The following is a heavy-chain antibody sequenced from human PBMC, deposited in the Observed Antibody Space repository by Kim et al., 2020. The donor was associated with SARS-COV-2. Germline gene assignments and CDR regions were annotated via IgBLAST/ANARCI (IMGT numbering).Heavy chain of an antibody. CDR3: ARHSSSWYISFDY. CDR1: GGSISSYY. J-gene: IGHJ4*02. V-gene: IGHV4-59*08. Sequence: SETLSLTCTVSGGSISSYYWSWIRQPPEKGLEWIGYIYYSGTTNYNPSLKSRVTISVDTSKNQFSLKLSSVTAVDTAVYYCARHSSSWYISFDYWGQGTLFTVSS. CDR2: IYYSGTT. D-gene: IGHD6-13*01.